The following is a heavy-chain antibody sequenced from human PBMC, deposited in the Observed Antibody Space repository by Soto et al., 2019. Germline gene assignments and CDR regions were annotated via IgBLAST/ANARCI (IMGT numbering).Heavy chain of an antibody. J-gene: IGHJ3*02. CDR1: GCTFGDYA. CDR2: IRSKDYGGTT. CDR3: TRETIPNTWNYDYDAFDI. Sequence: PGGSLRLSCTASGCTFGDYAMSWVRQAPGKGLEWVGFIRSKDYGGTTEYAASVKGRFTISRDDSKSIAYLQMNSLKTEDTAVYYCTRETIPNTWNYDYDAFDIWGQGTMVTVSS. V-gene: IGHV3-49*04. D-gene: IGHD1-7*01.